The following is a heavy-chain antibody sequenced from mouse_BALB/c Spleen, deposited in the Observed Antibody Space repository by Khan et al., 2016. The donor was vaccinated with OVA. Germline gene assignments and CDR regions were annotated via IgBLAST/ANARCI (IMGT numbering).Heavy chain of an antibody. D-gene: IGHD2-4*01. V-gene: IGHV5-2*01. CDR3: ARHYDYDGAY. J-gene: IGHJ3*01. Sequence: EVELVESGGGLVQPGESLKLSCESNEYEFPSHDMSWVRKTPEKRLELVAAINSDGGITYYPDTLERRFIISRDNTKKTLYLQMSRLRSEDTAFYYCARHYDYDGAYWGQGTLVTVSA. CDR1: EYEFPSHD. CDR2: INSDGGIT.